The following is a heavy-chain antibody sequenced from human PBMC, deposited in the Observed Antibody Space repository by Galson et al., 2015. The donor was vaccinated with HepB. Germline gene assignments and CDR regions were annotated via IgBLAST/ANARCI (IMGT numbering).Heavy chain of an antibody. V-gene: IGHV4-4*02. CDR1: GDSIIGTGW. D-gene: IGHD2-21*01. J-gene: IGHJ4*02. CDR2: VYHSGST. Sequence: ETLSLTCAVSGDSIIGTGWWSWVRQPPGKGLEWIGEVYHSGSTDYNPSLKSRVSISVDKSRNQFSLRLTSLTATDTAVYYCARNGYYSLDYWGQGTLVTVSS. CDR3: ARNGYYSLDY.